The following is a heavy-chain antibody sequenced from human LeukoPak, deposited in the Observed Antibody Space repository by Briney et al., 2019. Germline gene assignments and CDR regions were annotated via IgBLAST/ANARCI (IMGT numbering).Heavy chain of an antibody. D-gene: IGHD1-14*01. Sequence: GGSLRLSCVASGFIFSMYEVNWVRQAPGKGMECLLYTTGSGGSTHYADSVKGRFTVSRGNAKDSLYLQMNSLRVEDTAVYYCARDLTPESSLANYGLDVWGQGTTVIVAS. CDR2: TTGSGGST. J-gene: IGHJ6*02. CDR1: GFIFSMYE. CDR3: ARDLTPESSLANYGLDV. V-gene: IGHV3-48*03.